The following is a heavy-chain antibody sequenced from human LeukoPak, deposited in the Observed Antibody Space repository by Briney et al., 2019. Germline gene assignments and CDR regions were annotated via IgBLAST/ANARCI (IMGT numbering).Heavy chain of an antibody. D-gene: IGHD4-17*01. CDR2: INPNSGGT. V-gene: IGHV1-2*02. CDR1: GYTFTGYY. Sequence: GASVKVSCKASGYTFTGYYMHRVRQAPGQGLEWMGWINPNSGGTNYAQKLQGRVTMTTDTSTSTAYMELRSLRSDDTAVYYCARARTTVTPRVFGYWGQGTLVTVSS. CDR3: ARARTTVTPRVFGY. J-gene: IGHJ4*02.